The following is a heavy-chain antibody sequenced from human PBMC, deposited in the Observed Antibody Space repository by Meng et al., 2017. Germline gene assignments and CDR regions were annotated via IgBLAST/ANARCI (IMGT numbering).Heavy chain of an antibody. D-gene: IGHD5-12*01. CDR2: INPNSGGT. V-gene: IGHV1-2*02. CDR1: GYTFTGYY. J-gene: IGHJ4*02. Sequence: QVQLGQSGAEVKKPGASVKVSGKASGYTFTGYYMHWVRQAPGQGLEWMGWINPNSGGTNYAQKFQGRVTMTRDTSISTAYMELSRLRSDDTAVYYCAREDSGYVRDFDYWGQGTLVTVSS. CDR3: AREDSGYVRDFDY.